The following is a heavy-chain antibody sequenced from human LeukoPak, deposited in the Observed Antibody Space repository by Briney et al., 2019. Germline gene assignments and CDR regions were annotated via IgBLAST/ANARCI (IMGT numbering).Heavy chain of an antibody. Sequence: SETLSLTCAVSGYSISNGYYWVWIRQPPGRGLEWIGSLYHSDSAYYNTSLRSRVSMSVDTSKNQFSLTLSFVTAADPAVYYCARQHDSYYYYYLDVWGSGTTVTVSS. CDR1: GYSISNGYY. V-gene: IGHV4-38-2*01. CDR3: ARQHDSYYYYYLDV. J-gene: IGHJ6*03. CDR2: LYHSDSA.